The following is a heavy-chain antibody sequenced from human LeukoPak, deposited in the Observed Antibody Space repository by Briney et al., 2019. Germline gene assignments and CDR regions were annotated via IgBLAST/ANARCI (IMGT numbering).Heavy chain of an antibody. J-gene: IGHJ4*02. CDR1: GCTFSIYW. Sequence: GGSLRLSCAASGCTFSIYWMSWVRQAPGKGLEWVANIKQDGSEKYYVDSAKGRFTISRDNAKNSLYLQMNSLRAEDTAVYYCARLSSGWREFDLWGQGTLVTVSS. D-gene: IGHD6-19*01. CDR3: ARLSSGWREFDL. V-gene: IGHV3-7*01. CDR2: IKQDGSEK.